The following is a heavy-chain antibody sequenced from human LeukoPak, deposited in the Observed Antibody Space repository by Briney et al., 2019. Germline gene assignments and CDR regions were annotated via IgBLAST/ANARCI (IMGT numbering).Heavy chain of an antibody. CDR3: ANTERWLHWDN. D-gene: IGHD5-24*01. CDR2: ISYSGST. Sequence: SETLSLTCTVSGGSISCSYWSWIRQPPGKGLEWIGHISYSGSTNYNPSLKSRVTISLDTSKSQFSLKLSSVTAADTAVYYCANTERWLHWDNWGQGSLVTVSS. J-gene: IGHJ4*02. CDR1: GGSISCSY. V-gene: IGHV4-59*08.